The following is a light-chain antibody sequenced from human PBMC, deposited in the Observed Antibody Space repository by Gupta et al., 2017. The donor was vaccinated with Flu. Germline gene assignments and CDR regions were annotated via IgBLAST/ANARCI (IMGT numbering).Light chain of an antibody. V-gene: IGLV4-69*01. CDR2: LNSDGSH. CDR1: SGHSSYA. CDR3: QTWGTGIQVV. Sequence: QLVLTQSPSASASLGASVKLTCTLSSGHSSYAIAWHQQQPEKGPRYLMKLNSDGSHSKGDEIPDRFSGSSSGAERYLTISSLQSEDEADYYCQTWGTGIQVVFGGGTKLTVL. J-gene: IGLJ2*01.